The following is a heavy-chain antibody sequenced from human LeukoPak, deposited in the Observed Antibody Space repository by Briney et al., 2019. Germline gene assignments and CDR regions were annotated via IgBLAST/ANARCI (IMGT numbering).Heavy chain of an antibody. CDR3: ARATMVRGYNWFDP. J-gene: IGHJ5*02. D-gene: IGHD3-10*01. CDR1: GFTFSSYE. CDR2: ISSSGSTI. Sequence: GGSLRLSCAASGFTFSSYEMNWVRQAPGKGLEWVSYISSSGSTIYYADSVKGRFTISRDNAKNSLYLQMNSLRAEDTAVYYCARATMVRGYNWFDPWGQGTLVTVSS. V-gene: IGHV3-48*03.